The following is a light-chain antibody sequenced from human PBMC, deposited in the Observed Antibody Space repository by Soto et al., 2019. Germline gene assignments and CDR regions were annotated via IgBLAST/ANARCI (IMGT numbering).Light chain of an antibody. Sequence: SYELTQPPSVSVSPGQTASITCSGDNLGDKYTSWYQQRPGQSPVMVIYQDRKRPAGIPERFSGSNSGNTATLTISGTQATDEADFYCQAWDSGTVVFGGGTKLTVL. CDR1: NLGDKY. J-gene: IGLJ2*01. V-gene: IGLV3-1*01. CDR2: QDR. CDR3: QAWDSGTVV.